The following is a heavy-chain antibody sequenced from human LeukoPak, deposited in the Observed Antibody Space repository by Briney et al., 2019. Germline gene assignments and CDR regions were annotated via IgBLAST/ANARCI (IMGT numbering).Heavy chain of an antibody. J-gene: IGHJ3*02. D-gene: IGHD2-2*01. CDR1: GFTFSSYG. Sequence: PGGSLRLSCAASGFTFSSYGMSWVRQAPGKGLEWVSAISGSGGSTYYADSVKGRFTISRDNSKNTLYLQMSSLRAEDTAVYYCAKLVVPAAIRGGAFDIWGQGTMVTVSS. CDR3: AKLVVPAAIRGGAFDI. V-gene: IGHV3-23*01. CDR2: ISGSGGST.